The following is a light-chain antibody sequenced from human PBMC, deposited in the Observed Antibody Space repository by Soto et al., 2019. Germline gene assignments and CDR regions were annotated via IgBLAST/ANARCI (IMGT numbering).Light chain of an antibody. Sequence: QSALTQPASVYRSPGQPITISCTGNRKYVGGYNYVSWYQQHPGKAPKLMIYDVGSRPSGVSNRFSGSKSGNTASLTISGLQAEDEADYYRSSYTSSNTEVFGTGTKGTVL. CDR2: DVG. CDR3: SSYTSSNTEV. J-gene: IGLJ1*01. CDR1: RKYVGGYNY. V-gene: IGLV2-14*01.